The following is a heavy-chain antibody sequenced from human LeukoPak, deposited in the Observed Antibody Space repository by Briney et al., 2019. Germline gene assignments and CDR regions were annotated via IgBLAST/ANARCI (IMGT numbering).Heavy chain of an antibody. D-gene: IGHD2-15*01. CDR3: ARDGAGYCSGGSCYGGAVDY. J-gene: IGHJ4*02. CDR1: GFTFSSYE. V-gene: IGHV3-48*03. CDR2: ISSSGSTL. Sequence: GGSLRLSCAASGFTFSSYEMNWVRQAPGEGLEWVSYISSSGSTLYYADSVKGRFTISRDNAKNSLYLQMNSLRAEDTAVYYCARDGAGYCSGGSCYGGAVDYWGQGTLVTVSS.